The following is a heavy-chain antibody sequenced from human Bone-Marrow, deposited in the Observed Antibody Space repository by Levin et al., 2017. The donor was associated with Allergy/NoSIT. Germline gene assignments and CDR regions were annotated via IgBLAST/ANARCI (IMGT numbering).Heavy chain of an antibody. Sequence: GESLKISCAASGYSFSSYGLHWVRQAPGKGPEWVAVMSLDGNSQYYADSVKGRFTISRDNSNNTLFLQMNSLRSEDTAVYYCARDRAKLLFTFDHWGQGTLVTVSS. CDR2: MSLDGNSQ. CDR1: GYSFSSYG. J-gene: IGHJ4*02. D-gene: IGHD4-23*01. CDR3: ARDRAKLLFTFDH. V-gene: IGHV3-30-3*01.